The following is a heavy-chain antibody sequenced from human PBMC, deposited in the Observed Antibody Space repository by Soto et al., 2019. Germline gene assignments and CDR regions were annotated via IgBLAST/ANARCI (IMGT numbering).Heavy chain of an antibody. D-gene: IGHD4-17*01. V-gene: IGHV4-39*07. CDR2: IYYSGST. CDR1: GGSISSSSYY. CDR3: ARGSTTEKVDS. J-gene: IGHJ4*02. Sequence: PSETLSLTCTVSGGSISSSSYYWGWIRQPPGKGLEWIGSIYYSGSTYYNPSLKSRVTISADTSKNQFSLKLTSVTAADKAVYYCARGSTTEKVDSWGQGTLVNVSS.